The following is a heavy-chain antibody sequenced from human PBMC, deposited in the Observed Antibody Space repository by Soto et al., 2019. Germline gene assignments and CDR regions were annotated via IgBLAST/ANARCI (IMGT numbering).Heavy chain of an antibody. CDR3: ARFLAARFYGFDY. CDR1: GDTFSSYA. Sequence: SVKVSCKASGDTFSSYAISWVRLAPGQGLEWMGMIIPIFGTTNYAQKFQGRVTMTRDTSTSTVYMELSSLRSEDTAVYYCARFLAARFYGFDYWGQGTLVTVSS. V-gene: IGHV1-69*05. CDR2: IIPIFGTT. D-gene: IGHD6-6*01. J-gene: IGHJ4*02.